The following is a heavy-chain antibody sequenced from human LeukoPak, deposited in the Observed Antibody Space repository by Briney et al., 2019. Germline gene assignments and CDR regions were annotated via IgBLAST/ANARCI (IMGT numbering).Heavy chain of an antibody. CDR3: ARLRGSGDWYFDL. V-gene: IGHV4-39*01. CDR1: GGSISSSSYY. D-gene: IGHD4-17*01. Sequence: SETLSLTCTVSGGSISSSSYYWGWIRQPPGKGLEWIGSIYYSGSTYYNPSLKSRVTISVDTSKNQFSLKLSSVTAADTAVYYCARLRGSGDWYFDLWGHGTLVTVSS. J-gene: IGHJ2*01. CDR2: IYYSGST.